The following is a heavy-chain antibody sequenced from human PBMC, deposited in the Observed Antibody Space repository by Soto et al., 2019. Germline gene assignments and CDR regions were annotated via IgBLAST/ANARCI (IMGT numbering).Heavy chain of an antibody. V-gene: IGHV3-15*01. CDR2: IKTKTDGEST. Sequence: EGSLRLSCAASGFTFSNAWMTWVRQAPGKGLEWVGRIKTKTDGESTDYAAPVKGRFTISRDDSKNTLFLQMNSLKTEDTAVYSCASGASLDYWGQGTLVTVSS. D-gene: IGHD3-10*01. CDR3: ASGASLDY. J-gene: IGHJ4*02. CDR1: GFTFSNAW.